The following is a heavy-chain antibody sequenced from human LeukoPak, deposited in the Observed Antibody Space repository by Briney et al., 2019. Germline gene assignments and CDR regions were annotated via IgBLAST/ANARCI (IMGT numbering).Heavy chain of an antibody. J-gene: IGHJ4*02. CDR1: GFTFSSYA. CDR3: ANRPRPPTPFDY. D-gene: IGHD6-6*01. Sequence: GGSLRLSCAASGFTFSSYAMSWVRQAPGKGLEWVSAISGSGGSTYCADSVKGRFTISRDNSKNTLYLQMNSLRAEDTAVYYCANRPRPPTPFDYWGQGTLVTVSS. V-gene: IGHV3-23*01. CDR2: ISGSGGST.